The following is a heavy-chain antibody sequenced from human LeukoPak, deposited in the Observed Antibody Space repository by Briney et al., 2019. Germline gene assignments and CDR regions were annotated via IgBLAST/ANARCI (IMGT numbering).Heavy chain of an antibody. CDR2: INHNGST. J-gene: IGHJ6*03. CDR1: GGSFSGYY. Sequence: SETLSLTCAVYGGSFSGYYWSWIRQPPGKGLEWIGEINHNGSTNYNPSLKSRVTISVDTSKNQFSLKLSSVTAADTAVYYCARTTYYYYYMDVWGKGTTVTISS. V-gene: IGHV4-34*01. CDR3: ARTTYYYYYMDV. D-gene: IGHD1-1*01.